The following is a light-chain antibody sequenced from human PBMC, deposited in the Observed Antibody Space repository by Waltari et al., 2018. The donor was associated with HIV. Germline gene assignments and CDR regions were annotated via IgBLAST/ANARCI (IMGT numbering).Light chain of an antibody. CDR2: GAS. J-gene: IGKJ4*01. CDR3: QQYGSSPLT. Sequence: VLPHSPGTLSLSPGERATVHCRASQTVTSNNLSWYQRKPGQAPRLLIYGASSRATGIPDMCSGRVSGTDFTLTISRLEPEDFAVYYYQQYGSSPLTFGAGTKVEV. CDR1: QTVTSNN. V-gene: IGKV3-20*01.